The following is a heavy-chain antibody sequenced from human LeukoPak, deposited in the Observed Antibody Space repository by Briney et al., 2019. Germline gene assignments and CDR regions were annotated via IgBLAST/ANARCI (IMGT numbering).Heavy chain of an antibody. CDR2: IRNDGSII. J-gene: IGHJ4*02. V-gene: IGHV3-30*02. Sequence: PGGSLRLSCAASGFTFSSYGMHWIRQAPGKGLEWVAFIRNDGSIIYNADSVKGRFTISRDNSKNTLYLQMNGLRVDDTAVYYCAKDTPLCYFDYWGQGTLVTVSS. D-gene: IGHD3-16*01. CDR1: GFTFSSYG. CDR3: AKDTPLCYFDY.